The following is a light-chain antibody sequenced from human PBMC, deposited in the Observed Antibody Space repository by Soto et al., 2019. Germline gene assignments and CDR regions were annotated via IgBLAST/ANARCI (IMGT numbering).Light chain of an antibody. CDR1: QSVGNC. CDR2: DVS. J-gene: IGKJ5*01. Sequence: EIVLTQSPATLSLSPGERATLSCRASQSVGNCLAWYQQKPGQAPRLLIYDVSSRAPGIPARFSGSGSGTDFTLTISSLEPEDLAVYNCQQCNNWPPITFGQGTRLEIK. CDR3: QQCNNWPPIT. V-gene: IGKV3-11*01.